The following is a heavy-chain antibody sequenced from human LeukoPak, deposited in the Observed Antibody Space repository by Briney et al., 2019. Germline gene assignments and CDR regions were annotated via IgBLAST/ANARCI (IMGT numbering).Heavy chain of an antibody. CDR1: GYSFTSYW. J-gene: IGHJ5*01. D-gene: IGHD2/OR15-2a*01. CDR3: ARQYPFDS. CDR2: IDPSGSYI. V-gene: IGHV5-10-1*01. Sequence: GESLKISCKASGYSFTSYWINWVRQMPGKGLEWMGRIDPSGSYINYSPSFQGLVTISADKSISTAYPQWSSLKASDTAIYYCARQYPFDSWGQGTLVTVSS.